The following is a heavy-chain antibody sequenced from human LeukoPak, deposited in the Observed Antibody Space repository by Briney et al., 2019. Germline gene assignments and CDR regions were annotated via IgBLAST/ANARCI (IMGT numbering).Heavy chain of an antibody. Sequence: PSDTESPAWTVSGLPIRTSCGSWMRQPPGEGMEWIGHIYWGGSTNYNPSLKSRATISVDTSKNQLSLKLTSLKAADTAVYYCARGSGHYYDSPDYLLDFPARWGPGTLVTVSS. CDR3: ARGSGHYYDSPDYLLDFPAR. J-gene: IGHJ4*02. CDR1: GLPIRTSC. D-gene: IGHD3-22*01. V-gene: IGHV4-59*07. CDR2: IYWGGST.